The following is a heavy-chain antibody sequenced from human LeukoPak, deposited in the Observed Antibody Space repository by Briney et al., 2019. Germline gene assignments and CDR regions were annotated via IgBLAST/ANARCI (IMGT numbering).Heavy chain of an antibody. V-gene: IGHV3-7*03. Sequence: QPGGSLRLSCAASGFTLNTHWMSWVRQAPGKGLEWVANIKQDGRDTYYVDSVKGRFTIFRDNAKNSLNLQMNSLRAEDTAMYYCATSGGYWGQGTLVTVSS. CDR3: ATSGGY. D-gene: IGHD3-10*01. J-gene: IGHJ4*02. CDR1: GFTLNTHW. CDR2: IKQDGRDT.